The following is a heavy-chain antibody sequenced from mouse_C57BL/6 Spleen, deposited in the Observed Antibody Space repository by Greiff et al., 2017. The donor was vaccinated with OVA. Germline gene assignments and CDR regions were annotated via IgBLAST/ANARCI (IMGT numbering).Heavy chain of an antibody. D-gene: IGHD2-3*01. CDR1: GFSLPSYG. CDR3: ARKGWLLSYAMDY. V-gene: IGHV2-2*01. CDR2: IWSGGSS. J-gene: IGHJ4*01. Sequence: VKLVESGPGLVQPSQSLSITCTVSGFSLPSYGVHWVRQSPGQGLELLGVIWSGGSSDYNAAFISRLRNSRDKSNSQVFFKMNSLKADDTAIYYCARKGWLLSYAMDYWGQGTSVTVSS.